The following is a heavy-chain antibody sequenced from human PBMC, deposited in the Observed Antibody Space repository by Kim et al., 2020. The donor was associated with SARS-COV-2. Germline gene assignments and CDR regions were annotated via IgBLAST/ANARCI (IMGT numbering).Heavy chain of an antibody. CDR2: ITGRDGST. V-gene: IGHV3-23*01. J-gene: IGHJ4*02. CDR1: GFSFSTYD. Sequence: GGSLRLSCAASGFSFSTYDMSWVRQAPGKGLEWVSAITGRDGSTFYADSVKGRCTISRDNSKNTLFLQLNSLRAEDTALYYCSRESSRRADYWRQGTLVT. CDR3: SRESSRRADY. D-gene: IGHD2-2*01.